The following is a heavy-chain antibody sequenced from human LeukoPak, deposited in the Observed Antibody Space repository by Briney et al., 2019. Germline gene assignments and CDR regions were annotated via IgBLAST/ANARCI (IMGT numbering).Heavy chain of an antibody. CDR2: INAGNGNT. CDR1: GYTFTSYA. Sequence: ASVKVSCKASGYTFTSYAMHWVRQAPGQRLEWMGWINAGNGNTKYSQKFQGRVTITRDTSASTAYMELSSLRSEDTAVYYCAREGVDTANYGMDVWGQGTTVTVSS. CDR3: AREGVDTANYGMDV. J-gene: IGHJ6*02. D-gene: IGHD5-18*01. V-gene: IGHV1-3*01.